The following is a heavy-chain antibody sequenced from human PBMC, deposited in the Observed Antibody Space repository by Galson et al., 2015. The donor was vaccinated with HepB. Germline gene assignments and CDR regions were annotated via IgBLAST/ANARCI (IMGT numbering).Heavy chain of an antibody. V-gene: IGHV3-74*01. CDR3: ARNPKYWYFDL. CDR2: SDIDGSAT. Sequence: SLRLSCAASGFTFSSYWMHWVRQSPGEGLVWVARSDIDGSATSYADSMKGRFTISRDNAKNTLYLQMNGLRAEDTAVYYCARNPKYWYFDLWGRGTLVTVSS. J-gene: IGHJ2*01. CDR1: GFTFSSYW.